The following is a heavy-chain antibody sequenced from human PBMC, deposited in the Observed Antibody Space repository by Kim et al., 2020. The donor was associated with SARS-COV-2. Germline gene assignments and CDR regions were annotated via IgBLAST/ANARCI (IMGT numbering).Heavy chain of an antibody. CDR1: GFTVSSNY. V-gene: IGHV3-53*01. J-gene: IGHJ4*02. D-gene: IGHD4-17*01. CDR3: ARILSTVVTPADGFDY. Sequence: GGSLRLSCAASGFTVSSNYMSWVRQAPGKGLEWVSVIYSGGSTYYADSVKGRFTISRDNSKNTLYLQMNSLRAEDTAVYYCARILSTVVTPADGFDYWGQGTLVTVSS. CDR2: IYSGGST.